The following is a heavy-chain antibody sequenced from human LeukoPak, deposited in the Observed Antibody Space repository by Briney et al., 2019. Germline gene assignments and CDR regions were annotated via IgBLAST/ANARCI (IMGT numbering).Heavy chain of an antibody. Sequence: GGSLRLSCAASGFTVSSNYMSWVRQAPGKGLEWVSVIYSGGSTYYADSVKGRFTISRDNSKNTLYLQMNSLRAEDTALYYCAKLSPYYDFWSGYTPTFDYWGQGTLVTVSS. CDR1: GFTVSSNY. V-gene: IGHV3-53*01. CDR3: AKLSPYYDFWSGYTPTFDY. J-gene: IGHJ4*02. D-gene: IGHD3-3*01. CDR2: IYSGGST.